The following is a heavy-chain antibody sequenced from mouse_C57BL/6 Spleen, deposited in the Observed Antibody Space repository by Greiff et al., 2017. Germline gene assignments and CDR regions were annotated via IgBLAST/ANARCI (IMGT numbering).Heavy chain of an antibody. CDR3: ARDYGNYVFAY. J-gene: IGHJ3*01. CDR2: IWSGGST. D-gene: IGHD2-1*01. Sequence: VMLVESGPGLVQPSQSLSITCTVSGFSFTSYGVHWVRQSPGKGLEWLGVIWSGGSTDYNAAFISRLSISKDNSKGKVFFKMNSLQADDTAIYYCARDYGNYVFAYWGQGTLVTVSA. CDR1: GFSFTSYG. V-gene: IGHV2-2*01.